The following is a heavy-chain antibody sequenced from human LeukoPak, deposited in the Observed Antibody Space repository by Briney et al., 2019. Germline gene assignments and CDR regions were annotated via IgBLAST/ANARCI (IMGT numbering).Heavy chain of an antibody. CDR3: ARDADWAYDAFDI. D-gene: IGHD3-9*01. V-gene: IGHV6-1*01. CDR1: GDSVSVKSDV. J-gene: IGHJ3*02. CDR2: TYYRSKWIN. Sequence: SQTLSLTCAISGDSVSVKSDVWNWIRQSPSRGLEWLGRTYYRSKWINDYATSVKSRIIISPDTSKNQFSLHLNSVAPEDTAVYYCARDADWAYDAFDIWGQGTMVTVSS.